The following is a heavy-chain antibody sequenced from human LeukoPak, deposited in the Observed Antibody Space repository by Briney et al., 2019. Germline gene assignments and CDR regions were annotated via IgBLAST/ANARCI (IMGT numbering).Heavy chain of an antibody. J-gene: IGHJ4*02. CDR2: ISYRGSI. Sequence: SETLSLTCTVSGGSVSSTSYYWGWIRQPPGKGLEWIGSISYRGSIYYNPSLKSRVTISLDTSKNQFSVKLSSVTAADTAVYYCATLEGGYWYYFDYWGQGILVTVSS. CDR3: ATLEGGYWYYFDY. CDR1: GGSVSSTSYY. D-gene: IGHD6-25*01. V-gene: IGHV4-39*01.